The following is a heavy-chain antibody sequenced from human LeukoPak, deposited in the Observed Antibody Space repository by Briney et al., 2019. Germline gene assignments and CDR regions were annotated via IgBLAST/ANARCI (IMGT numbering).Heavy chain of an antibody. CDR3: ARRFNYYRSGSYSHFDY. CDR2: INHSGST. J-gene: IGHJ4*02. D-gene: IGHD3-10*01. CDR1: GGSFSGYY. Sequence: PSETLSLTCAVYGGSFSGYYWSWIRQPPGKGLEWIGEINHSGSTNYNPSLKSRVTISVDTSKNQFSLKLSSVTAADTAVYYCARRFNYYRSGSYSHFDYWGQGTLVTVSS. V-gene: IGHV4-34*01.